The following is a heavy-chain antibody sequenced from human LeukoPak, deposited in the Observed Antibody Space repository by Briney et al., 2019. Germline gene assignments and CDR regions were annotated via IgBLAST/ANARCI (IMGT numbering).Heavy chain of an antibody. CDR2: IYTSGST. Sequence: PSQTLSLTCTVSGGSISSGSYYWSWIRQPAGKGLEWIGRIYTSGSTNYNPSLKSRVTISVDTSKNQFSLKLSSVTAADTAVYYCARGRYNWNYGTAFDIWGQGTMVTVSS. J-gene: IGHJ3*02. V-gene: IGHV4-61*02. CDR3: ARGRYNWNYGTAFDI. CDR1: GGSISSGSYY. D-gene: IGHD1-7*01.